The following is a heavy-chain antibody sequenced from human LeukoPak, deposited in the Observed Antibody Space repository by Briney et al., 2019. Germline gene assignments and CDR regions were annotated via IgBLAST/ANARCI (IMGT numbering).Heavy chain of an antibody. CDR1: GFTFSRSN. Sequence: GGSLRLSCVASGFTFSRSNMNWVRQAPGKGLEWVSSITTSSSYIYYADSVKGRFTISRDNAKNSLYLQMDSLRGEDTAVYYCATGGVHYYDSSADYWGQGTLVTVSS. CDR2: ITTSSSYI. CDR3: ATGGVHYYDSSADY. V-gene: IGHV3-21*01. J-gene: IGHJ4*02. D-gene: IGHD3-22*01.